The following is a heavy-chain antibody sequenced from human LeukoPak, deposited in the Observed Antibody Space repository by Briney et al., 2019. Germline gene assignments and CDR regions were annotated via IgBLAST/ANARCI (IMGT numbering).Heavy chain of an antibody. CDR3: ARHAYGGFDY. CDR2: IYPGDSDT. V-gene: IGHV5-51*01. Sequence: GSSLKISRTGCGSIFTCYWIGLGRQMRGEGVEWMGIIYPGDSDTRYSPSFQGQVTISADKSISTAYLQWSSLKASDTAMYYCARHAYGGFDYWGQGTLVTVSS. D-gene: IGHD4-23*01. J-gene: IGHJ4*02. CDR1: GSIFTCYW.